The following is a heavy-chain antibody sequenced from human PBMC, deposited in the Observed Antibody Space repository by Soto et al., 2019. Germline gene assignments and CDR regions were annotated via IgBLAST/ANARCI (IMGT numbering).Heavy chain of an antibody. Sequence: HVQLVQSGAEVKRPGASVKVSCKASGYTLTDNYMHWVREAPGQGLEWMGWINPNGGTNYAQKFQGRVTMTRDTSISTAYMKLSRLRSDDTAVYYCARSLTTLTTLLDYWGQGTLVTVSS. CDR3: ARSLTTLTTLLDY. CDR1: GYTLTDNY. V-gene: IGHV1-2*02. CDR2: INPNGGT. D-gene: IGHD4-17*01. J-gene: IGHJ4*02.